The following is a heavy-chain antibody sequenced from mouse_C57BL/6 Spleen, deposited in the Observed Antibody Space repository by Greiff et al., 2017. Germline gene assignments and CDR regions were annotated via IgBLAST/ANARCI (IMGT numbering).Heavy chain of an antibody. CDR1: GFSLTSYG. CDR2: IWRGGST. D-gene: IGHD1-1*01. V-gene: IGHV2-5*01. Sequence: VQLKESGPGLVQPSQSLSITCTVSGFSLTSYGVHWVRQSPGKGLEWLGVIWRGGSTDYNAAFMSRLSITKDNSKSQVFFKMNSLQADDTAIYYCAKNADYYGSSLYWYFDVWGTGTTVTVSS. CDR3: AKNADYYGSSLYWYFDV. J-gene: IGHJ1*03.